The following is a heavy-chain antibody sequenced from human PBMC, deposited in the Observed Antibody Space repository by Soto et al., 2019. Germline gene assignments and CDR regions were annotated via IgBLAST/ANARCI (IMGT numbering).Heavy chain of an antibody. CDR1: GDSINSADYY. CDR3: ARDRGSTWMYKWFDP. J-gene: IGHJ5*02. Sequence: QVQLQESGPGLVKSSQNLSLTCTVSGDSINSADYYWSWIRQPPGKGLEWIGHIYYSGSTYYTPSLKSRVTISIDTSKNQFSLKMTSVTAADTAVYYCARDRGSTWMYKWFDPWGQGTQVTVSS. V-gene: IGHV4-30-4*01. CDR2: IYYSGST. D-gene: IGHD6-13*01.